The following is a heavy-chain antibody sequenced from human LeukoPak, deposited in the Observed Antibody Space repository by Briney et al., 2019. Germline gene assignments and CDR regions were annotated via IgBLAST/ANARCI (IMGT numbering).Heavy chain of an antibody. J-gene: IGHJ4*02. Sequence: GGSLRLSCAASGFTFSSYWMSWVRHAPGKGLEGVAKIKQDGSEKYYGDSVKGSFTISRDNAKNSLYLQMNSLRAEDTAVYYCAREVDYDSGSFDYWGQGTLVTVSS. CDR3: AREVDYDSGSFDY. D-gene: IGHD3-10*01. CDR1: GFTFSSYW. V-gene: IGHV3-7*05. CDR2: IKQDGSEK.